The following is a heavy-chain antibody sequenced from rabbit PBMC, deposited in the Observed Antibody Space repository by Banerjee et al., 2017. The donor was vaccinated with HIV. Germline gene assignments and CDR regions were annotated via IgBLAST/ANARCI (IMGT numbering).Heavy chain of an antibody. D-gene: IGHD4-1*01. CDR2: INTNSGNT. Sequence: QEQLEESGGGLVKPEGSLTLTCKTSGFTLINYWICWVRQAPGKGLEWIACINTNSGNTVYANWAKGRFTTSKTSSTTVTLQMTSLTAADTATYLCARDLAGVIGWNFGLWGQGTLVTVS. CDR3: ARDLAGVIGWNFGL. J-gene: IGHJ3*01. V-gene: IGHV1S45*01. CDR1: GFTLINYW.